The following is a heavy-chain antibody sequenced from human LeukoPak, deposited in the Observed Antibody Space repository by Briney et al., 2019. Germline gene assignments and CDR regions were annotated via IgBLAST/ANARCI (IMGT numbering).Heavy chain of an antibody. CDR2: IRYDGSNK. CDR3: ARGGEGDKRWELLAQYYFDY. Sequence: PGGSLRLSCAASGFTFSTYGMHWVRQAPGKGLEWVAFIRYDGSNKYYADSVKGRFTISRDNSKNTLYLQMNSLRAEDTAVYYCARGGEGDKRWELLAQYYFDYWGQGTLVTVSS. D-gene: IGHD1-26*01. J-gene: IGHJ4*02. V-gene: IGHV3-30*02. CDR1: GFTFSTYG.